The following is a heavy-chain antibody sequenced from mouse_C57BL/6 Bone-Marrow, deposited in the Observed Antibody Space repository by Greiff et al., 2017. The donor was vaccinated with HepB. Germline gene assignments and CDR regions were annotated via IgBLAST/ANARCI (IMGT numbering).Heavy chain of an antibody. V-gene: IGHV2-6*01. J-gene: IGHJ3*01. CDR2: IWGVGST. CDR3: ASEYLSHWRFAY. Sequence: QVQLKESGPGLVAPSQSLSITCTVSGFSFTSYGVDWVRQSPGKGLEWLGVIWGVGSTNNNSALKSRLSISKDNSKSQVFLKMNSLQTDDTAMYYCASEYLSHWRFAYWGQGTLVTVSA. D-gene: IGHD5-1*01. CDR1: GFSFTSYG.